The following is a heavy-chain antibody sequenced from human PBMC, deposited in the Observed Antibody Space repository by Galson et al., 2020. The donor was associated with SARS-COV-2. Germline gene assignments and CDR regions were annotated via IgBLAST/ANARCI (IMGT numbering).Heavy chain of an antibody. J-gene: IGHJ6*02. D-gene: IGHD3-9*01. CDR2: IDWDDDK. CDR1: GFSLSTSGMC. Sequence: SGPTLVKPTQTLTLTCTFSGFSLSTSGMCVSWIRQPPGKALEWLALIDWDDDKYYSTSLKTRLTISKDTSKNQVVLTMTNMDPVDTATYYCARIRYDILTGCYYGMDVWGQGTTVTVSS. V-gene: IGHV2-70*01. CDR3: ARIRYDILTGCYYGMDV.